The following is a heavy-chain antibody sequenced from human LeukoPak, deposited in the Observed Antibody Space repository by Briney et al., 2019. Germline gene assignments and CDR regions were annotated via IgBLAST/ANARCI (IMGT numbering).Heavy chain of an antibody. Sequence: GGSLRLSCAASGFTFNNYGMHWVRQAPGKGLEWVAVISYDGRNIHYPDSVKGRFTISRDNSKNTLYLQMNSLRAEDTAVYYCARGGYGGSLFDYWGQGTLVTVSS. CDR2: ISYDGRNI. CDR1: GFTFNNYG. J-gene: IGHJ4*02. CDR3: ARGGYGGSLFDY. D-gene: IGHD4-23*01. V-gene: IGHV3-30*03.